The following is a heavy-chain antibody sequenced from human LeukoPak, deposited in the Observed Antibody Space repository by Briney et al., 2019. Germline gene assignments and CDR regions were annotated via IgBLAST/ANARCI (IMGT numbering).Heavy chain of an antibody. CDR2: IYYSGST. CDR1: GGSISSHY. J-gene: IGHJ4*02. CDR3: ARDNPNCSSTSCYTYFDY. Sequence: SSETLSLTCTVSGGSISSHYWSWIRQPPGKGLEWIGYIYYSGSTNYNPSLKSRVTISVDTSKNQFSLKLSSVTAADTAVYYCARDNPNCSSTSCYTYFDYWGQGTLVTVSS. V-gene: IGHV4-59*11. D-gene: IGHD2-2*02.